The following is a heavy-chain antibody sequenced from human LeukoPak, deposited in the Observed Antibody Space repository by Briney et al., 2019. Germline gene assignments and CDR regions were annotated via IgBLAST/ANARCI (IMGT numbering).Heavy chain of an antibody. D-gene: IGHD3-22*01. CDR3: AKDYYDSSGYYYDY. Sequence: GGSLRLSCAASGFTFSSYAMSWVRQAPGKGLEWVSAISGSGGSTYYADSVKGRFTISRDNSKNTLYLQMNSLRAEDTAVYYCAKDYYDSSGYYYDYWGQGTLVTVSS. V-gene: IGHV3-23*01. CDR2: ISGSGGST. J-gene: IGHJ4*02. CDR1: GFTFSSYA.